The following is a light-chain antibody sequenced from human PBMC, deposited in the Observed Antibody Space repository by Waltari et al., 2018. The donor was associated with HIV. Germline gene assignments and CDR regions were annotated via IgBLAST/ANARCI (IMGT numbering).Light chain of an antibody. CDR1: ALPKQY. CDR3: QSADSSGTYV. Sequence: SYELTQPPSVSVSPGQTARITCSGDALPKQYAYWYQQKPGQAPVLVIYTDSVRPSGIPERFSGSSSGTTVTLTISGVQAEDEADYYCQSADSSGTYVFGTGTKVTVL. J-gene: IGLJ1*01. CDR2: TDS. V-gene: IGLV3-25*03.